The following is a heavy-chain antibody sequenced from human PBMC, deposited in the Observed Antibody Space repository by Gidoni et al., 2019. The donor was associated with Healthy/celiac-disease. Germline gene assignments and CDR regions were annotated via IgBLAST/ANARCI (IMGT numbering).Heavy chain of an antibody. CDR1: GGSISSYY. CDR2: IYYSGST. Sequence: QVQLQESGPGLVKPSETLSLTCTVSGGSISSYYWSWIRQPPGKGLEWIGYIYYSGSTNYNPFLKSRVTISVDTSKNQFSLKLSSVTAADTAVYYCARSYDFWSSYYMDVWGKGTTVTVSS. V-gene: IGHV4-59*01. J-gene: IGHJ6*03. D-gene: IGHD3-3*01. CDR3: ARSYDFWSSYYMDV.